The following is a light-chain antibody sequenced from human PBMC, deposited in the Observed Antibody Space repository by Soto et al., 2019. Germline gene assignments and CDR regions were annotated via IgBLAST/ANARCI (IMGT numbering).Light chain of an antibody. CDR1: QSVNNW. Sequence: DIQMTQAPSTLSASVGERVTITCRASQSVNNWLAWYQQKPGKAPKLLISEVFSLESGVPSRVSGSGSGTEFILTISSLQPDDFATYYGQQSDSYSWTFDEGTKVEVK. CDR3: QQSDSYSWT. J-gene: IGKJ1*01. V-gene: IGKV1-5*01. CDR2: EVF.